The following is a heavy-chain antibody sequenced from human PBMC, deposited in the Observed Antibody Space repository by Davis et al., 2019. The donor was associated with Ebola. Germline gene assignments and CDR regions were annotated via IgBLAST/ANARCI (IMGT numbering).Heavy chain of an antibody. CDR1: GYTFTSYG. V-gene: IGHV1-18*01. CDR3: ARDFKVVVPAAYYGMDV. D-gene: IGHD2-2*01. Sequence: ASVKVSCKASGYTFTSYGISWVRQAPGQGLEWMGRISAYNGNTNYAQKLQGRVTMTTDTSTSTAYMELRSLRSDDTAVYYCARDFKVVVPAAYYGMDVWGQGTTVTVSS. CDR2: ISAYNGNT. J-gene: IGHJ6*02.